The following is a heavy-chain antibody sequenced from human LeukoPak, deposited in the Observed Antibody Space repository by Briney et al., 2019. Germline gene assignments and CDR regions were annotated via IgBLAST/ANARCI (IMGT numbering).Heavy chain of an antibody. CDR1: GGSISSYY. J-gene: IGHJ6*02. V-gene: IGHV4-59*08. D-gene: IGHD3-9*01. CDR2: IYYSGST. CDR3: ARLAPGYFYWLLGRHYYYYGMDV. Sequence: PSETLSLTCTVSGGSISSYYWSWIRQPPGKGLEWIGYIYYSGSTNYNPSLKSRVTISVDTSKNQFSLKLSSVTAADTAVYYCARLAPGYFYWLLGRHYYYYGMDVWGQGTTVTVSS.